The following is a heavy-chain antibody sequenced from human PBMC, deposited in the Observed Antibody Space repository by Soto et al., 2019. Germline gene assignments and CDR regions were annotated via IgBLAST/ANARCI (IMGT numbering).Heavy chain of an antibody. D-gene: IGHD2-21*01. CDR3: VRQVIGILHGLADV. Sequence: QVQLQQSGPGLVKPSETLSLTCTVSSGPSSSHNWGWIRQSPGRGLEWIGYVYNTGGTSYNPSLKSRVTIPADTSANHISLTLRSVTAADTAIYYCVRQVIGILHGLADVWGQGTTVSVSS. CDR2: VYNTGGT. V-gene: IGHV4-59*08. J-gene: IGHJ6*02. CDR1: SGPSSSHN.